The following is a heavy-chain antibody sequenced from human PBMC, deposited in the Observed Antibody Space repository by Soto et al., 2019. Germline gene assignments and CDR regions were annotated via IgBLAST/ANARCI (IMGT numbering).Heavy chain of an antibody. D-gene: IGHD4-17*01. CDR1: GGTFSSYT. Sequence: ASVKVSCKASGGTFSSYTISWVRQAPGQGLEWMGRINPSGGSTSYAQKFQGRVTMTRDTSTSTVYMELSSLRSEDTAVYYCARMTTVTHDFDYWGQGTLVTVSS. J-gene: IGHJ4*02. CDR2: INPSGGST. CDR3: ARMTTVTHDFDY. V-gene: IGHV1-46*03.